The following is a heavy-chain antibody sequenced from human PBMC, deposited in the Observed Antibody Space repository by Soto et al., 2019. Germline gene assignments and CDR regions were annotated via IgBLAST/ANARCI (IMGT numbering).Heavy chain of an antibody. V-gene: IGHV4-31*03. CDR1: GGSISSGGYY. CDR3: ARTSITMIVIGATNNWFDP. D-gene: IGHD3-22*01. Sequence: QVQLQESGPGLVKPSQTLSLTCTVSGGSISSGGYYWSWIRQHPGKGLEWIGYIYYSGSTYYNPSLKSRVTISVDTSKNQFSLKLSSVTAADTAVYYCARTSITMIVIGATNNWFDPWGQGTLVTVSS. J-gene: IGHJ5*02. CDR2: IYYSGST.